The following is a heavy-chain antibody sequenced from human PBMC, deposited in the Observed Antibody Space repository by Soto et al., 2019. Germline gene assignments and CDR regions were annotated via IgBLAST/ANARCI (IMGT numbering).Heavy chain of an antibody. CDR1: GFSLSTSGMC. J-gene: IGHJ4*02. D-gene: IGHD1-26*01. V-gene: IGHV2-70*01. CDR2: IDWDDDK. CDR3: ARQTLVKSYSIVPD. Sequence: SGPTLVNPTQTLTLTCTFSGFSLSTSGMCVSWIRQPPGKALEWLALIDWDDDKYYSTSLKTRLTISKDTSKNQVVLTMTNMDPVDTATYYCARQTLVKSYSIVPDWGQGTLVTVSS.